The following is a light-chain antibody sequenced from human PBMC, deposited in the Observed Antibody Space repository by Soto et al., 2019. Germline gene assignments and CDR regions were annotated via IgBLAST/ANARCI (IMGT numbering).Light chain of an antibody. CDR2: GAS. V-gene: IGKV3-15*01. J-gene: IGKJ2*01. Sequence: DIVMTQSPATLSVSPGERATLSCRASQNINSDLAWYQQKPGQAPRLLIYGASTRATGVPTRFSGSGSGTEFTLTISSLQSEDFAVYYCQQYNDWPPYTFGQGTRLEIK. CDR3: QQYNDWPPYT. CDR1: QNINSD.